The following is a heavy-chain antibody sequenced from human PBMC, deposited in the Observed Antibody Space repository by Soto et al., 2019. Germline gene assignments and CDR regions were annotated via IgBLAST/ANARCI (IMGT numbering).Heavy chain of an antibody. V-gene: IGHV2-5*02. D-gene: IGHD3-16*01. CDR1: GFSLSTRGVG. CDR2: IYWDDAK. J-gene: IGHJ4*02. Sequence: QITLKESGPTLVKPTQTLTLTCNFSGFSLSTRGVGVGWIRQPPGKALEWLTLIYWDDAKEYCPSLRSRIPITKDTSKNHVVLKMTDLAPGDTATNYCANKGGGDRILDYWGQGTLVTVSS. CDR3: ANKGGGDRILDY.